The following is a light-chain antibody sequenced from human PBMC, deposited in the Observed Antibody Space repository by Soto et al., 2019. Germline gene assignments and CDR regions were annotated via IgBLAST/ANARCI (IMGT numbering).Light chain of an antibody. CDR1: QSVSSTY. V-gene: IGKV3-20*01. CDR3: QQYGSSPRT. J-gene: IGKJ4*01. CDR2: AAS. Sequence: EIVLTQSPGTLSLSPGERATLSCRASQSVSSTYLALYQQKPGQAPRLVIYAASSRATGIPDRFSGSGSGTDFTLTIRRLESADFGVYYCQQYGSSPRTFGGGTKVDNK.